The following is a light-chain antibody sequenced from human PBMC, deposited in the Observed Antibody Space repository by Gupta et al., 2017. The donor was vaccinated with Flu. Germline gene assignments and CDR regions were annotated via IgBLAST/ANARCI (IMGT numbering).Light chain of an antibody. CDR2: EVS. CDR3: SLYTSSSTYV. J-gene: IGLJ1*01. CDR1: SSDVGSYNR. Sequence: HSALTQPPSVSGSPGQSVTIPCTGTSSDVGSYNRVSWYQQPPGTAPKLMIYEVSNRPSGVPDRFSGSKSGNTASLTISGLQAEDEADYYCSLYTSSSTYVFGTGTKVTVL. V-gene: IGLV2-18*01.